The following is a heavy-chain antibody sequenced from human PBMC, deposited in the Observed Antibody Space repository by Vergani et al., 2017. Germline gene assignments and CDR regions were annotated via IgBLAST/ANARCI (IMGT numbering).Heavy chain of an antibody. J-gene: IGHJ4*02. CDR3: ARELRDFDWLFRGLDY. Sequence: QVQLVESGGGVVQPGRSLRLSCAASGFTFSSYGMHWVRQAPGKGLEWVAVIWYDGSNKYYADSVKGRFTISRDNSKNTLYLQMNSLRAEDTAVYYCARELRDFDWLFRGLDYWGQGTLVTVSS. CDR1: GFTFSSYG. D-gene: IGHD3-9*01. CDR2: IWYDGSNK. V-gene: IGHV3-33*01.